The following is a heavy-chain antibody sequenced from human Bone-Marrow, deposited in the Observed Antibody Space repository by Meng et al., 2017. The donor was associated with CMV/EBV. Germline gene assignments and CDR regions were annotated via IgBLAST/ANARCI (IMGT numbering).Heavy chain of an antibody. CDR1: GFTFNNHW. CDR3: ARVNQSSGYYYFDY. J-gene: IGHJ4*02. Sequence: GESLKISCAASGFTFNNHWMHWVRQAPGKGLEWVSSISSSSSYIYYADSVKGRFTISRDNAKNSLYLQMNSLRAEDTAVYYCARVNQSSGYYYFDYWGQGTLVTVSS. D-gene: IGHD3-22*01. CDR2: ISSSSSYI. V-gene: IGHV3-21*01.